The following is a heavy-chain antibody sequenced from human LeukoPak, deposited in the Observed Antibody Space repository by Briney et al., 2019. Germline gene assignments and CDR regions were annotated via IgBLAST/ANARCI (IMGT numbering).Heavy chain of an antibody. V-gene: IGHV3-7*01. CDR3: AKDRDCSGDNCWRAFDM. CDR2: IKEDGSQT. J-gene: IGHJ3*02. Sequence: GGSLRLSCAASGFTFSDYWMDWVRQAPGKGLEWVAIIKEDGSQTNYVDSVKGRFTISRDNSKNLLYLQMNSLRAEDTAVYYCAKDRDCSGDNCWRAFDMWGRGTTVTVSS. D-gene: IGHD2-15*01. CDR1: GFTFSDYW.